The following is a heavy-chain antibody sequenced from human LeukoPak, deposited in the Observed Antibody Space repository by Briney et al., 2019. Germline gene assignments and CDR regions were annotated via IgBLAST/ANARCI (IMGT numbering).Heavy chain of an antibody. D-gene: IGHD3-9*01. V-gene: IGHV1-2*02. CDR3: AREGGLTGYYDIFDI. CDR2: INPKSGGT. J-gene: IGHJ3*02. CDR1: GYTFIGYY. Sequence: ASVKVSCKYSGYTFIGYYMHWVRQAPGQGLECMGWINPKSGGTNYAQKFQGRVTMTRDTSISTAYMELSRLKSDDTAVYFCAREGGLTGYYDIFDIWGQGTMVIVSS.